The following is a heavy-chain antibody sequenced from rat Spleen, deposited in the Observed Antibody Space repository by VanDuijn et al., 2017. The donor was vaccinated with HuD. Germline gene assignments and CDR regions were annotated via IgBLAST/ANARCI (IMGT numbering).Heavy chain of an antibody. D-gene: IGHD2-1*01. Sequence: EVQLVESGGGLVQPGRSLTVSCAASGFTFSDFYMAWVRQAPTRGLEWVASINYDGSSTYYRDSVKGRFTLSRDNAKSTLYLQMDSLRSEDTATYYCARRYDFDYWGQGVMVTVSS. CDR2: INYDGSST. CDR1: GFTFSDFY. J-gene: IGHJ2*01. V-gene: IGHV5-7*01. CDR3: ARRYDFDY.